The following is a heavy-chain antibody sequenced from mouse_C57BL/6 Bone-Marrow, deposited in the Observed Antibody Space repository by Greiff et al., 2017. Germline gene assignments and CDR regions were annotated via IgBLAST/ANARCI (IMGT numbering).Heavy chain of an antibody. CDR3: ASIYDGYPAWFAY. J-gene: IGHJ3*01. CDR2: IRNKANGYTT. V-gene: IGHV7-3*01. D-gene: IGHD2-3*01. CDR1: GFTFTDYY. Sequence: EVQGVESGGGLVQPGGSLSLSCAASGFTFTDYYMSWVRQPPGKALEWLGFIRNKANGYTTEYSASVKGRFTISRDTSQSILYLQMNALRAEDSATYYCASIYDGYPAWFAYWGQGTLVTVSA.